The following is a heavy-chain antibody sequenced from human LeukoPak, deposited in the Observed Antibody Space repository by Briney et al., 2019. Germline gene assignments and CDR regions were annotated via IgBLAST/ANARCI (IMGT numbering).Heavy chain of an antibody. J-gene: IGHJ4*02. V-gene: IGHV4-34*01. D-gene: IGHD3-16*02. CDR1: GGSFSGYY. Sequence: SETLSLTCAVYGGSFSGYYWSWIRQPPGKGLEWIGEINHSGSTNYNPSLKSRVTISVDTSKNQFSLKLSSVTAADTAVYYCARSFTRSYRPGYFDYWGQGTLVTVSS. CDR3: ARSFTRSYRPGYFDY. CDR2: INHSGST.